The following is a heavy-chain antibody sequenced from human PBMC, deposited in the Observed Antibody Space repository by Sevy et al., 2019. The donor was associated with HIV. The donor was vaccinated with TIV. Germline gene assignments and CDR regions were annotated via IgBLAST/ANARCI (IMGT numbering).Heavy chain of an antibody. Sequence: GGSLRLSCAASGFTFFSHVMSWVRQAPGKGLEWVSGLSGSGATTYYADSVKGRFSISRDISKNKLYLQMSSLRIEHTAVYYCATGTTDSSISWVFDVWGQGTMVTVSS. J-gene: IGHJ3*01. V-gene: IGHV3-23*01. D-gene: IGHD6-13*01. CDR2: LSGSGATT. CDR1: GFTFFSHV. CDR3: ATGTTDSSISWVFDV.